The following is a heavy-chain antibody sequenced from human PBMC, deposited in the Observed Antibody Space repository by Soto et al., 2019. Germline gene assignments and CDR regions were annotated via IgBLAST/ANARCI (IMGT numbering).Heavy chain of an antibody. D-gene: IGHD6-13*01. Sequence: QVQLVQSGAEVKKPGASVRVSCKASGYTFTSYYIHWVRQAPGQGPEWMGMISPSSGGTDYAQKFQGRVTMTRDTSTSTVYMELSSLRSEGTAVYFCTRSIITTAGTDAFDLWGQGTLVTVSS. V-gene: IGHV1-46*03. CDR3: TRSIITTAGTDAFDL. CDR2: ISPSSGGT. J-gene: IGHJ3*01. CDR1: GYTFTSYY.